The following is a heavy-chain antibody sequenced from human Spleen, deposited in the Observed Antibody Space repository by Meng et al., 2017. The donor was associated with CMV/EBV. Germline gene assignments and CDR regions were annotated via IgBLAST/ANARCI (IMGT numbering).Heavy chain of an antibody. V-gene: IGHV3-30*04. CDR1: GFTSSSYA. CDR2: ISYDGSNK. D-gene: IGHD1-14*01. Sequence: GESLKISCAASGFTSSSYAMHWVRQAPGKGLEWVAVISYDGSNKYYADSVKGRFTISRDNSKNTLYLQMNSLRAEDTAVYYCAKDGDHMYYFDYWGQGMLVTVSS. CDR3: AKDGDHMYYFDY. J-gene: IGHJ4*02.